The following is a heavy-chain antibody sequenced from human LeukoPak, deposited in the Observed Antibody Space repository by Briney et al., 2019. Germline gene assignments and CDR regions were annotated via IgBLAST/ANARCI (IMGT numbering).Heavy chain of an antibody. V-gene: IGHV3-30*04. CDR3: ARDVIAAAGLNTYYYMDV. CDR2: ISYDGSNK. D-gene: IGHD6-13*01. J-gene: IGHJ6*03. Sequence: HPGRSLRLSCAASGFTFSSYAMHWVRQAPGKGLEWVAVISYDGSNKYYADSVKGRFTISRDNSKNTLYLQMNSLRAGDTAVYYCARDVIAAAGLNTYYYMDVWGKGTTVTVSS. CDR1: GFTFSSYA.